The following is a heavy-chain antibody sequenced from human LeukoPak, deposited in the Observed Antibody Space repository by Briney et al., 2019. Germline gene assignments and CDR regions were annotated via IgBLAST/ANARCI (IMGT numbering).Heavy chain of an antibody. V-gene: IGHV4-34*01. D-gene: IGHD6-13*01. CDR3: ARGAAGLDY. CDR1: GGSFSGYY. CDR2: INHSGST. Sequence: SETLSLTCAVYGGSFSGYYWSWIRQPPGKGLEWIGEINHSGSTNYNPSLKSRVTISVDTSKNQFSLKLSSVTAADTAVYYCARGAAGLDYWGQGTLVTVSA. J-gene: IGHJ4*02.